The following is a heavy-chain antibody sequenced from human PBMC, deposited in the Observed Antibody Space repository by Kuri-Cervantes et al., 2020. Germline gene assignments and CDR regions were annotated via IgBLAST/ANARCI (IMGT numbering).Heavy chain of an antibody. Sequence: GESLKISCAASGFTFSSYGMHWVRQAPGKGLEWVAVIWYDGSNKYYADPVKGRFTISRDNSKNTLYLQMNSLRAEDTAVYYCAREGRLLSYPYNWFDPWGQGTLVTVSS. V-gene: IGHV3-33*01. CDR3: AREGRLLSYPYNWFDP. J-gene: IGHJ5*02. D-gene: IGHD2-2*01. CDR1: GFTFSSYG. CDR2: IWYDGSNK.